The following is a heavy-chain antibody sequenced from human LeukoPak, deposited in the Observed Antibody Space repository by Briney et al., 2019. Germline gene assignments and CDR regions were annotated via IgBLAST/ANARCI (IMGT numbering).Heavy chain of an antibody. CDR2: IYSGGST. CDR1: GVTVSSNY. CDR3: ASPTYYYDSSGYLPLGY. V-gene: IGHV3-53*01. J-gene: IGHJ4*02. D-gene: IGHD3-22*01. Sequence: GGSLRLSCAASGVTVSSNYMSWVRQAPGKGLEWVSGIYSGGSTYYADSVKGRFTIPRDNSKNTLYLQMNSLRDEDTAVYYCASPTYYYDSSGYLPLGYWGQGTLVTVSS.